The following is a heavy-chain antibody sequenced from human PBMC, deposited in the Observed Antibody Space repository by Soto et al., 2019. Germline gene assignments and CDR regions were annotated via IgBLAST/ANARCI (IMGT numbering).Heavy chain of an antibody. V-gene: IGHV4-34*01. CDR3: ARGHYYGSGSYYKGGRLDY. Sequence: QVQLQQWGAGLLKPSETLSLTCAVYGGSFSGYYWSWIRQPPGKGLEWIGEINHSGSTNYNPSLKSRVTISVDTSKNQFSLKLSSVPAADTAVYYCARGHYYGSGSYYKGGRLDYWGQGTLVTVSS. CDR1: GGSFSGYY. CDR2: INHSGST. J-gene: IGHJ4*02. D-gene: IGHD3-10*01.